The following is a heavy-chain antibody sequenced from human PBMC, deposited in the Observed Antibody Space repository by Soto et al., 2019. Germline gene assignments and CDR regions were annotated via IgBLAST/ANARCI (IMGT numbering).Heavy chain of an antibody. CDR1: GFMFSSYR. V-gene: IGHV3-21*01. CDR3: ARDLTTYGSPHFDY. J-gene: IGHJ4*02. Sequence: EEQLVESGGGLVKRGGSLRLSCAASGFMFSSYRMNWVRQAPGKGLEWVSSINSGGTYRYYADSVQGRFTISRNNARKSLYLEMNSLGVEDTAVYYCARDLTTYGSPHFDYWGQGTLVTVFS. D-gene: IGHD3-10*01. CDR2: INSGGTYR.